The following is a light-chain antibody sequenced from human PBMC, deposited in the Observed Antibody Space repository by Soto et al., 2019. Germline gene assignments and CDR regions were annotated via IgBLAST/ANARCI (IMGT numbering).Light chain of an antibody. J-gene: IGKJ2*01. CDR3: HQYNNAPLT. Sequence: EIVLTQSPGTLSLSPGERATLSCRASQSLSSNYLAWFQQKPGQAPSLLIYEASSVASGTPDRFSGSGSGTDFTLTISRLEPEDFAVYYCHQYNNAPLTFGQGTKVDIK. CDR1: QSLSSNY. V-gene: IGKV3-20*01. CDR2: EAS.